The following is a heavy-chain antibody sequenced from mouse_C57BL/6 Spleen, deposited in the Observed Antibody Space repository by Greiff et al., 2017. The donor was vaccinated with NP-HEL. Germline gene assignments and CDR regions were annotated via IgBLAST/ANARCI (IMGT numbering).Heavy chain of an antibody. D-gene: IGHD2-3*01. CDR2: LDPSDSYT. Sequence: VQLQQPGAELVMPGASVKLSCKASGYTFTSYWMHWVKQRPGQGLEWIGELDPSDSYTNYNQKFKGKSTLTVDKSSSTAYMQLSSLTSEDSAVYYCARKDGYLFAYWGQGTLVTVSA. J-gene: IGHJ3*01. CDR1: GYTFTSYW. CDR3: ARKDGYLFAY. V-gene: IGHV1-69*01.